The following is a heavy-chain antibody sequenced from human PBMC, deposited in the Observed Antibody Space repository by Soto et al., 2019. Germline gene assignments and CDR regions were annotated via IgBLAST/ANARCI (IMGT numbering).Heavy chain of an antibody. J-gene: IGHJ3*02. CDR3: ARLRIAARCLDAFDI. CDR2: IITIIGTA. CDR1: GGTFSSYA. D-gene: IGHD6-25*01. V-gene: IGHV1-69*01. Sequence: QVQMVQSGAEVKKPGSSVKVSCKASGGTFSSYAISWERQAPGHGLQWMGGIITIIGTASYAQQFQGRVAITADESSSAGYMELGILRSEDTAVYYGARLRIAARCLDAFDIWGQGTMVLVSS.